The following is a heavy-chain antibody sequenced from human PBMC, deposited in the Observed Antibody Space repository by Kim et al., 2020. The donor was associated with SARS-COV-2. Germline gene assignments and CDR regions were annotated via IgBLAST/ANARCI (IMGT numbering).Heavy chain of an antibody. CDR1: GDRVSSNSAA. CDR3: ARAIGSSWSGGWFDP. Sequence: SPTLSLPCAISGDRVSSNSAAWHWIRQSPSRGLEWLGRTYYRSKWYNDYAVSVKSRITINPDTSKNQFSLQLNSVTPEDTAVYYCARAIGSSWSGGWFDPWGQGTLVTVSS. D-gene: IGHD6-13*01. V-gene: IGHV6-1*01. J-gene: IGHJ5*02. CDR2: TYYRSKWYN.